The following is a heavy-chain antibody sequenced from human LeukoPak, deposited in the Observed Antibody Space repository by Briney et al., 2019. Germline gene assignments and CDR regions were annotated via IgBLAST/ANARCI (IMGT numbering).Heavy chain of an antibody. V-gene: IGHV4-59*01. J-gene: IGHJ4*02. Sequence: SETLSLTCPVSGGSISSYYWSWIRQPPGKGLEWIGYIYYSGSTNYNPSLKSRVTISVDTSKNQFSLKLSSVTAADTAVYYCARGRIGAIFGVDETPAYFDYWGQGTLVTVSS. CDR1: GGSISSYY. CDR3: ARGRIGAIFGVDETPAYFDY. CDR2: IYYSGST. D-gene: IGHD3-3*01.